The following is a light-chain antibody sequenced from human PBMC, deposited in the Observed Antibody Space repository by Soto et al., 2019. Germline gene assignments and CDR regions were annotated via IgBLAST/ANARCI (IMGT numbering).Light chain of an antibody. CDR2: GAS. V-gene: IGKV3-20*01. CDR3: QQYGSSPQT. CDR1: QSVSRRY. J-gene: IGKJ1*01. Sequence: ILLTQSPCTLSLSPGERATLSCRASQSVSRRYLAWYQQKPGKAPRVLIYGASSRATGIPERFSGSGSGTDFTLTISRLEPEDFEVYYCQQYGSSPQTFGQGTKVDIK.